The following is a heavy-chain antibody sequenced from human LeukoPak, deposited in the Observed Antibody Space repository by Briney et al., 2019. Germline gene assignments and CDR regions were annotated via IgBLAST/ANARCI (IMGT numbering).Heavy chain of an antibody. Sequence: PSETLSLTCTVSSGSISSYYWSWIRQPPGKGLEWIGYTYYSGSTNYNPSLKSRVTISVDTSKTQFSLKLSSVTAADTAVYYCARDVTVRGVKGFDPWGQGTLVTVSS. CDR3: ARDVTVRGVKGFDP. V-gene: IGHV4-59*01. J-gene: IGHJ5*02. CDR1: SGSISSYY. CDR2: TYYSGST. D-gene: IGHD3-10*01.